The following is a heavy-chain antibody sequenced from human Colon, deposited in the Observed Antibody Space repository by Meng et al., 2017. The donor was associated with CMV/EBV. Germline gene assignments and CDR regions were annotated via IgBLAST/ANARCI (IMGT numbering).Heavy chain of an antibody. V-gene: IGHV4-59*01. CDR3: ARYKHMDV. J-gene: IGHJ6*02. D-gene: IGHD1-1*01. CDR1: GGSISGYY. Sequence: GSLRLSCTVSGGSISGYYWSWIRQPPGKGLEWLGYIYYSGSTNTNYNPSLKSRVTISLDTSKNQFTLKLSAVTAADTAVYYGARYKHMDVWGQGTTVTVSS. CDR2: IYYSGSTNT.